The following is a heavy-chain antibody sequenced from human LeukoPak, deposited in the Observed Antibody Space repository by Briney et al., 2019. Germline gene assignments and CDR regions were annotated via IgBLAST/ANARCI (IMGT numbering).Heavy chain of an antibody. V-gene: IGHV4-59*12. Sequence: PSETLSLTCTVSGGSITSYYWSWIRQPPGKGLEWIGYIYDSGSTNYNPSGSTNYNPSLGSRVTISVDKSKKQFSLKLTSVTAADTAVYYCARDSSSWTRDGFDIWGQGTMVTVSS. CDR3: ARDSSSWTRDGFDI. J-gene: IGHJ3*02. CDR2: IYDSGSTNYNPSGST. CDR1: GGSITSYY. D-gene: IGHD6-13*01.